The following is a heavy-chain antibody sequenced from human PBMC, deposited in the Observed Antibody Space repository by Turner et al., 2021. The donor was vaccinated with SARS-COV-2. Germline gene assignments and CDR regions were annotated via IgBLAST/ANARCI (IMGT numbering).Heavy chain of an antibody. D-gene: IGHD4-4*01. CDR1: GFTFSSYG. J-gene: IGHJ4*02. Sequence: QVQLVESGGGVVQPGTSLSLSFAASGFTFSSYGMHWVRQAPGKGLEWVAVTSYDGSNKYYADSVKGRFTISRDNSKNTLYLQMNSLRAEDTAVYYCAKQQGLYSNPMYYFDYWGQGTLVTVSS. CDR2: TSYDGSNK. CDR3: AKQQGLYSNPMYYFDY. V-gene: IGHV3-30*18.